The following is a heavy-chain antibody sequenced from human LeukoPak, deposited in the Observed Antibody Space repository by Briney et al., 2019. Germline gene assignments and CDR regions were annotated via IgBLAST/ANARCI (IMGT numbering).Heavy chain of an antibody. J-gene: IGHJ4*02. Sequence: GASVKVSCKASGGTFSSYAISWVRQAPGQGLEWMGRIIPILGIANYAQKFQGRVTITADKSTSTAYMELSSLRSEDTAVYYCARSSWLIDSEPYSCSWYYFDYWGQGTLVTVSS. CDR1: GGTFSSYA. V-gene: IGHV1-69*04. CDR3: ARSSWLIDSEPYSCSWYYFDY. CDR2: IIPILGIA. D-gene: IGHD6-13*01.